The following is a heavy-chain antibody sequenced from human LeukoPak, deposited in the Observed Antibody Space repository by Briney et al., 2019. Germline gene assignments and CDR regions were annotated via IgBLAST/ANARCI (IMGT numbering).Heavy chain of an antibody. V-gene: IGHV5-51*01. CDR1: GYSFTTYW. CDR3: ATSESQTKFDY. J-gene: IGHJ4*02. D-gene: IGHD1/OR15-1a*01. Sequence: GESLKISCKGSGYSFTTYWIGWVRQMPGKGLEWMGLIFPGDSDTIYSPSLQGQVTISADKSINTAYLQWSSLKASDTAMYYCATSESQTKFDYWGQGSLVIVSS. CDR2: IFPGDSDT.